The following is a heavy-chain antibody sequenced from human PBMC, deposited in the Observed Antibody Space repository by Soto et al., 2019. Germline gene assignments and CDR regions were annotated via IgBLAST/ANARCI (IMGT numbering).Heavy chain of an antibody. Sequence: QVQLQQWGAGLLKPSETLSLTCAVYGGSFSGYYWSWVRQRPGMGLEWIGEINQNGGFNYNPSLKSRVTLSVDRSKNQFSLKLSSVTAADTALYYCARGTWEARFDPWGQGTLVTVSS. V-gene: IGHV4-34*01. CDR1: GGSFSGYY. J-gene: IGHJ5*02. CDR2: INQNGGF. CDR3: ARGTWEARFDP. D-gene: IGHD1-26*01.